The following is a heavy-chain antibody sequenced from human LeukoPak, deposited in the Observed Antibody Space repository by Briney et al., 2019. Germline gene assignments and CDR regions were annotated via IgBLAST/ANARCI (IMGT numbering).Heavy chain of an antibody. CDR3: ARLSYGKYFDC. J-gene: IGHJ4*02. D-gene: IGHD5-18*01. CDR1: GGSISSSSYY. V-gene: IGHV4-39*02. CDR2: IYYTGRT. Sequence: SETLSLTCTVSGGSISSSSYYWGWIRQPPGKGLEWIGTIYYTGRTYYNPSLKSRVIISVDTSNSHYSMRLSSVTAADTAVYYCARLSYGKYFDCWGQGTLVTVSS.